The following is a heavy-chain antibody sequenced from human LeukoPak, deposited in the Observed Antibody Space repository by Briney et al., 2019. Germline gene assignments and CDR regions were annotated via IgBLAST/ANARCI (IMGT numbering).Heavy chain of an antibody. CDR3: ARCPNRIAAAGRKNWFDP. CDR2: INPNSGGT. CDR1: GYTFIGYY. D-gene: IGHD6-13*01. V-gene: IGHV1-2*02. Sequence: ASVKVSCKASGYTFIGYYMHWVRQAPGQGLVWMGWINPNSGGTNYAQKFQGRVTMTRDTSISTAYMELSRLRSDDTAVYYCARCPNRIAAAGRKNWFDPWGQGTLVTVSS. J-gene: IGHJ5*02.